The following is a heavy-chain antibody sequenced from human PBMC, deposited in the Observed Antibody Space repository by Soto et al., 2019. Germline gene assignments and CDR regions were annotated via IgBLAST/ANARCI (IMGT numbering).Heavy chain of an antibody. CDR2: ISSSSSYI. V-gene: IGHV3-21*01. CDR1: GFTFSSYS. Sequence: PGGSLRLSCAASGFTFSSYSMNWVRQAPGKGLEWVSSISSSSSYIYYADSVKGRFTISRDNAKNSLYLQMNSLRAEDTAVYYCARRSNVLRYFDWLGPQDHWGQGALVTVSS. D-gene: IGHD3-9*01. J-gene: IGHJ4*02. CDR3: ARRSNVLRYFDWLGPQDH.